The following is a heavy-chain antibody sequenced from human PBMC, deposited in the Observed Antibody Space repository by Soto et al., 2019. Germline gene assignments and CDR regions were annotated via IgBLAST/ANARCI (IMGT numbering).Heavy chain of an antibody. CDR1: GGSISSGDYY. D-gene: IGHD3-22*01. J-gene: IGHJ4*02. Sequence: PSATLSLTCTVSGGSISSGDYYWSWIRQPPGKGLEWIGYIYYSGSTYYNPSLKSRVTISVDTSKNQFSLKLSSVTAADTAVYYCARGRYYDSSGYYYIWGQGTLVTVSS. CDR3: ARGRYYDSSGYYYI. CDR2: IYYSGST. V-gene: IGHV4-30-4*01.